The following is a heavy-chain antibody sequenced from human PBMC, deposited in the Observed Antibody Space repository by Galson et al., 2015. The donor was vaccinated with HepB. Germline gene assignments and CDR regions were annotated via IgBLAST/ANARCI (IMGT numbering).Heavy chain of an antibody. V-gene: IGHV1-18*04. D-gene: IGHD3-10*01. CDR1: GYTFSSYG. J-gene: IGHJ6*02. CDR3: ARRGLEARMVRGVIYYYGMDV. CDR2: INDYNGNT. Sequence: SVKVSCKASGYTFSSYGITWVRQAPGQGLEWMGWINDYNGNTNYPQKFQGRVTMTTDTSTSTAYMELRSLRSDDTAVYYCARRGLEARMVRGVIYYYGMDVWGQGTTVTVSS.